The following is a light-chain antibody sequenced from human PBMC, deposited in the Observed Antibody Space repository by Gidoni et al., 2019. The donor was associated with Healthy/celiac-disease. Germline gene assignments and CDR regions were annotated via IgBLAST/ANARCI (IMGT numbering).Light chain of an antibody. CDR2: GAS. Sequence: EIVLSQPPGTLSLSPGERATLSCRASQSVSSSYLAWYQQKPGQAPRLLIHGASSRATGIPDRFSGSGSGTDFTLTISRLEPEDFAVYYCQQYGSSPWTFGQGTKVEIK. J-gene: IGKJ1*01. V-gene: IGKV3-20*01. CDR1: QSVSSSY. CDR3: QQYGSSPWT.